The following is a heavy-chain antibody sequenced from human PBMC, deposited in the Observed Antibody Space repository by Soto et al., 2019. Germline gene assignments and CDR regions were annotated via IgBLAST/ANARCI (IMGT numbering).Heavy chain of an antibody. CDR2: ILHDGSYK. CDR1: GFSFTTYV. Sequence: GGSLRLSCAASGFSFTTYVMHWVRHAPGKGLEWVAVILHDGSYKYYGDAVKGRFTISRDTSKNAVYLEMNSLRPEDTAVYYCAKGLLAIVGTTLPRDAFNIWGQGTMVTVSS. D-gene: IGHD1-26*01. J-gene: IGHJ3*02. CDR3: AKGLLAIVGTTLPRDAFNI. V-gene: IGHV3-30*18.